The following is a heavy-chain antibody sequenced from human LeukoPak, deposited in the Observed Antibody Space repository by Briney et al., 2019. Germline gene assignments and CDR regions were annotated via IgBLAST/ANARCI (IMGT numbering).Heavy chain of an antibody. J-gene: IGHJ1*01. D-gene: IGHD3-16*01. CDR1: GFTFNTAW. CDR3: TADLRL. V-gene: IGHV3-15*01. CDR2: IKSKTDGGTT. Sequence: GGSLRLSCAVSGFTFNTAWMRWVRQAPGKGLEYISRIKSKTDGGTTYYAAPVKGRFTISRDDSKNTLYLQMNGLKLEDTALYYCTADLRLWGQGTLVSVSS.